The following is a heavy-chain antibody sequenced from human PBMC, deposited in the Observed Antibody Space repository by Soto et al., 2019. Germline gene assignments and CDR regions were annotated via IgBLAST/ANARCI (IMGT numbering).Heavy chain of an antibody. CDR3: GRDSGRSGESSPSWFDP. CDR1: GFSFSSYG. V-gene: IGHV3-33*01. CDR2: IWYDGSNK. D-gene: IGHD3-10*01. J-gene: IGHJ5*02. Sequence: QVQLVESGGGVVQPGRSLRLSCATSGFSFSSYGMHWVRQAPGKGLEWVAVIWYDGSNKYYADSVRGRFTISRDDSKNTLDLQMNSLRGGDTDVYYCGRDSGRSGESSPSWFDPWGPGTLVTVSS.